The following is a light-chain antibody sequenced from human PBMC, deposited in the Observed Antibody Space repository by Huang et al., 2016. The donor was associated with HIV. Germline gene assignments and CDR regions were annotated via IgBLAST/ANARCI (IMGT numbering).Light chain of an antibody. CDR1: QSVRSSY. J-gene: IGKJ2*01. CDR2: GAY. Sequence: IVLTQSPGTLSLSPGERATLPCRASQSVRSSYLAWYQQKPGQTPRLLIYGAYNRAGGIPIRFSGSQSGTDFTLAISSLEPEDFGVYYCQQYGSSPRTFGQGTKLEIK. V-gene: IGKV3-20*01. CDR3: QQYGSSPRT.